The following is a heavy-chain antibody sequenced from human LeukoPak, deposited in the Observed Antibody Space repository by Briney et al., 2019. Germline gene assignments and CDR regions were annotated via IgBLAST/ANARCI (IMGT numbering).Heavy chain of an antibody. CDR1: GFTFDDYT. CDR2: IGWDGSIT. D-gene: IGHD3-22*01. Sequence: GGSLRLSCVGSGFTFDDYTMHWVRQPPGKGLEWVSLIGWDGSITYYADSVKGRFTISRDNSKNSLYLQMNNLRTEDTALYYCAKGKYYDNSGYYAFDYWGQGTLVTVSS. J-gene: IGHJ4*02. CDR3: AKGKYYDNSGYYAFDY. V-gene: IGHV3-43*01.